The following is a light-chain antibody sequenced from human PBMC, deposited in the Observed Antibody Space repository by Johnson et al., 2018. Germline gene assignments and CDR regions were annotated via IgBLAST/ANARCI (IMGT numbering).Light chain of an antibody. V-gene: IGLV1-51*02. CDR2: ENN. Sequence: QSVLTQPPSVSAAPGQKVTISCSGSSSNIGNNYVSWYQQLPGTAPKLLIYENNKRPSGIPDRFSGSKSGTSATLGITGLQTGDEADYYCATWDSSLSAGNVFGTGTKVTGL. CDR3: ATWDSSLSAGNV. J-gene: IGLJ1*01. CDR1: SSNIGNNY.